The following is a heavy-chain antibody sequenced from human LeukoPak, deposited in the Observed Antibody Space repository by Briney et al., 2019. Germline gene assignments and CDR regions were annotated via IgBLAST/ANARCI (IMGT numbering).Heavy chain of an antibody. CDR2: ISGSGGST. J-gene: IGHJ4*02. CDR3: AKDADESYYDILTGCFDY. CDR1: GFTFSSYA. Sequence: GGSLRLSCAASGFTFSSYAMSRVRQAPGKGLEWVSAISGSGGSTYYADSVKGRFTISRDNSKNTLYLQMNSLRAEDTAVYCCAKDADESYYDILTGCFDYWGQGTLVTVSS. D-gene: IGHD3-9*01. V-gene: IGHV3-23*01.